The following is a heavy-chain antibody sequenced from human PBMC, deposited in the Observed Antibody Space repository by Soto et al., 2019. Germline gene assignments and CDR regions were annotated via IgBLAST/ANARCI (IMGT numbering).Heavy chain of an antibody. D-gene: IGHD1-26*01. CDR1: GFTFSSYS. Sequence: GGSLRLSCAASGFTFSSYSMNWVRQAPGKGLEWVSSISSSSSYIYYAGSVKGRFTISRDNAKNSLYLQMNSLRAEDTAVYYCARDLVSGSYPGDFDYWGQGTLVTVSS. CDR2: ISSSSSYI. V-gene: IGHV3-21*01. CDR3: ARDLVSGSYPGDFDY. J-gene: IGHJ4*02.